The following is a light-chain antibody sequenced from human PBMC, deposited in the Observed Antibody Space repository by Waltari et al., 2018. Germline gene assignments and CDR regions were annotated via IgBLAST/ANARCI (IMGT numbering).Light chain of an antibody. V-gene: IGLV2-14*01. J-gene: IGLJ1*01. Sequence: QSALTQPASVSGSPGQSITISCTGTSSDVGGYNYVSWYQQHPGKAPKLMIYDVSKRPSGVSNCFAGSKAGNTASLTISVLQAEDEADYYCSSYTSSSTYVFGTGTKVTVL. CDR3: SSYTSSSTYV. CDR2: DVS. CDR1: SSDVGGYNY.